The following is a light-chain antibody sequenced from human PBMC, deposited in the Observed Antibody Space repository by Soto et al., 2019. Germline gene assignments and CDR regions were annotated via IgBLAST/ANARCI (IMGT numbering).Light chain of an antibody. V-gene: IGKV4-1*01. CDR1: QSVFKGSNNKDC. Sequence: DIVMTQSPDSLAVSLGERATINCKSSQSVFKGSNNKDCLAWYQQKPGQPPKLLLYWVSTRESGGPDRFSGSGSVSDFTLTISSLLAEDVACLICQQSSSVPVFPFGQGTNLAIK. CDR2: WVS. J-gene: IGKJ2*01. CDR3: QQSSSVPVFP.